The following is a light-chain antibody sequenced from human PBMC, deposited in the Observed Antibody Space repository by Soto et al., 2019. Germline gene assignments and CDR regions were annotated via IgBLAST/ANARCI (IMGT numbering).Light chain of an antibody. V-gene: IGKV1-9*01. J-gene: IGKJ4*01. CDR3: QQLNSYPRT. CDR2: AVS. CDR1: QGISSY. Sequence: DIQLTQSPSFLSASVGDRVTITCRASQGISSYLAWYQQKPGKAPKLLIDAVSTLQSGVPSRFSGSGSGTEFTLTISSLQHEDFANYYYQQLNSYPRTFGGGTKVEIK.